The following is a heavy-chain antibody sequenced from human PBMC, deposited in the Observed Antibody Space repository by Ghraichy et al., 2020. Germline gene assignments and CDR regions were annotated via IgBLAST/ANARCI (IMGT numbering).Heavy chain of an antibody. CDR3: ARGTGNYGY. CDR1: GLTVSNNY. J-gene: IGHJ4*02. V-gene: IGHV3-53*04. CDR2: IYSDGTT. Sequence: GGSLRLSCAASGLTVSNNYMNWVRQAPGKGLEWVSIIYSDGTTYYADSVKGRVTISRHNSKNTLYLQMNSLRVEDTAVYYCARGTGNYGYWGQGTLVTVAS. D-gene: IGHD1-7*01.